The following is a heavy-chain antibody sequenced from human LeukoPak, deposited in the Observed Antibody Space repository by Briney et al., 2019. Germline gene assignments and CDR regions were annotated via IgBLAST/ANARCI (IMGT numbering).Heavy chain of an antibody. Sequence: QSGGSLRLSCAASGFTVSSNYMSWVRQAPGKGLEWVANIKQDGSEKYYVDSVKGRFTISRDNAKNSLYLQMNSLRAEDTAVYYCARGSFPYYYYYYYMDVWGKGTTVTVSS. CDR2: IKQDGSEK. V-gene: IGHV3-7*01. CDR1: GFTVSSNY. J-gene: IGHJ6*03. CDR3: ARGSFPYYYYYYYMDV. D-gene: IGHD3-10*01.